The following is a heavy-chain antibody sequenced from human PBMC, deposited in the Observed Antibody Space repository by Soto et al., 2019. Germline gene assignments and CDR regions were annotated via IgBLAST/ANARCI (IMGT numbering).Heavy chain of an antibody. V-gene: IGHV3-21*04. J-gene: IGHJ4*02. Sequence: GGSLRLSCAASGFTFTTYTLNWVRQAPGKGLEWVSSISPTSTYTYYADSVKGRFTISRDNSHNTLYLQVHSLTAEDTAVYYCAKDRRAGGNSAFYFDFWGQGAQVTVSS. CDR3: AKDRRAGGNSAFYFDF. CDR1: GFTFTTYT. CDR2: ISPTSTYT. D-gene: IGHD3-16*01.